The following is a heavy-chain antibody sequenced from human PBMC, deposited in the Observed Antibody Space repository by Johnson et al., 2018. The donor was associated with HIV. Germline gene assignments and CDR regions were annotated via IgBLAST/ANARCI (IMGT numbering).Heavy chain of an antibody. CDR1: GFTFSSYG. D-gene: IGHD6-6*01. J-gene: IGHJ3*02. CDR3: ARDGSQLADAFDI. V-gene: IGHV3-30*02. Sequence: QVQLVESGGGVVQPGGSLRLSCAASGFTFSSYGMHWVRQAPGKGLEWVAFIRYDGSNKYYADSVKGRFTISRDNSRDTLSLQMNSLRAEDTAVYYCARDGSQLADAFDIWGQGTMVTVSS. CDR2: IRYDGSNK.